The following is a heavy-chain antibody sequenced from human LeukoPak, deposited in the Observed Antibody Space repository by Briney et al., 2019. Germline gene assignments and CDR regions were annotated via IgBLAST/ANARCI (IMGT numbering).Heavy chain of an antibody. CDR1: GGSFSGYY. V-gene: IGHV4-34*01. J-gene: IGHJ5*02. CDR2: INHSGST. Sequence: SETLSLTCAVYGGSFSGYYWSWIRQPPGKGLEWIGEINHSGSTNYNPSLKSRVTISVDTSKNQLSLKLSFVTAADTAVYYCARGVGVLMVYAIAWFDPWGQGTLVTVSS. CDR3: ARGVGVLMVYAIAWFDP. D-gene: IGHD2-8*01.